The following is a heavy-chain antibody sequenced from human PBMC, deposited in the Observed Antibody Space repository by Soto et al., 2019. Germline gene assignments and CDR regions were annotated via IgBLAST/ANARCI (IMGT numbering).Heavy chain of an antibody. J-gene: IGHJ2*01. D-gene: IGHD5-18*01. V-gene: IGHV3-30-3*01. CDR2: ISYDGSNK. CDR1: GFTFNNYA. Sequence: QVQLVESGGGVVQPGRSLRLSCAASGFTFNNYAMHWVRQAPGKGLEWVALISYDGSNKYYADSVKGRFTISRDNSKNTLYLQMNSLRAEDTAVYYCARDPLWCTAMVLWYFDLWGRGTLVTVSS. CDR3: ARDPLWCTAMVLWYFDL.